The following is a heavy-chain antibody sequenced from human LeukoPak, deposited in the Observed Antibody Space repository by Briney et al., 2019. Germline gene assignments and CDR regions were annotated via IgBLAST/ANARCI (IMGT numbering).Heavy chain of an antibody. J-gene: IGHJ4*02. CDR3: AKLVGVTPFDY. V-gene: IGHV3-23*01. CDR1: GFTFSSYA. Sequence: GSLSLSLAASGFTFSSYALSWVRQAPGQGLEWVSAISGSGGDTYYADSVKGRFTISRDNSKNTLYLQMNSLRAEDTAVYYCAKLVGVTPFDYWGQGTLVTVSS. CDR2: ISGSGGDT. D-gene: IGHD1-26*01.